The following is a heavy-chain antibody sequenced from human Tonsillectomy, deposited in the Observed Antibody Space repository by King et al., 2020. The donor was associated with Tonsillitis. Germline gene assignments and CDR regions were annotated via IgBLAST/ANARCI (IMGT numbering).Heavy chain of an antibody. Sequence: VQLQESGPGLVKPSETLSLTCTVSGGSISGGAYYWSWIRQHPGKGLEWLGYIYYSGNTYYNPSLKSRVSLSVDMSANQFSPNLSSVTAADTAGYYCVRYEGGVFDPWGQGTLVTVSS. D-gene: IGHD2-15*01. J-gene: IGHJ5*02. CDR2: IYYSGNT. V-gene: IGHV4-31*03. CDR1: GGSISGGAYY. CDR3: VRYEGGVFDP.